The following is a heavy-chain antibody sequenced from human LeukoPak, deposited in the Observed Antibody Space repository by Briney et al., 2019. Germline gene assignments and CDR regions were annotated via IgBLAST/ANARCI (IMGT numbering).Heavy chain of an antibody. Sequence: PGGSLRLSCAASGFTFSSYSMNWVRQAPGKGLEWVSSISSSSSYIYYADSVKGRFTISRDNAKNSLYLQMNSLRAEDTAVYYCARDTRDYYYMDVWGKGTTVTVSS. V-gene: IGHV3-21*01. CDR3: ARDTRDYYYMDV. CDR2: ISSSSSYI. J-gene: IGHJ6*03. CDR1: GFTFSSYS.